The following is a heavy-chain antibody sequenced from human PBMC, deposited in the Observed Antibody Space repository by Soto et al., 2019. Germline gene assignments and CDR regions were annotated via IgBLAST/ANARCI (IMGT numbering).Heavy chain of an antibody. CDR1: GFTFSSYA. J-gene: IGHJ6*02. CDR2: ISYDGSNK. D-gene: IGHD4-4*01. V-gene: IGHV3-30-3*01. Sequence: GGSLRLSCAASGFTFSSYAMHWVRQAPGKGLEWVAVISYDGSNKYYADSVKGQFTISRDNSKNTLYLQMNSLRAEDTAVYYCARDRGYSNSFRYYYYYYGMDVWGQGTTVTVSS. CDR3: ARDRGYSNSFRYYYYYYGMDV.